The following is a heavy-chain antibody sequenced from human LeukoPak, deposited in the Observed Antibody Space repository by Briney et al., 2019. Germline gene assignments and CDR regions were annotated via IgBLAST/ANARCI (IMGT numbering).Heavy chain of an antibody. CDR3: ARVEGTYYDIPFDP. D-gene: IGHD3-9*01. CDR2: ISAYNGNT. Sequence: ASVKVSCKASGYTFTSYGISWVRQAPGQGLEWMGWISAYNGNTNYAQKLQGRVTMTADTSTSTAYMELRSLRSDDTAVYYCARVEGTYYDIPFDPWGQGTLVTVSS. J-gene: IGHJ5*02. V-gene: IGHV1-18*01. CDR1: GYTFTSYG.